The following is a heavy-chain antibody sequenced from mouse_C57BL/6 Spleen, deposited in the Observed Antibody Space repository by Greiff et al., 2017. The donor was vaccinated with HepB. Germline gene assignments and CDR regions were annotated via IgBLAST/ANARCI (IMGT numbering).Heavy chain of an antibody. V-gene: IGHV1-69*01. CDR1: GYTFTSYW. D-gene: IGHD2-3*01. CDR2: IDPSDSYT. Sequence: QVQLQQPGAELVMPGASVKLSCKASGYTFTSYWMHWVKQRPGQGLEWIGEIDPSDSYTNYNQKFKGKATLTADKSSSTAYMELRSLTSEDSAVYFCARWPLYDGYHYAMDYWGQGTSVTVSS. J-gene: IGHJ4*01. CDR3: ARWPLYDGYHYAMDY.